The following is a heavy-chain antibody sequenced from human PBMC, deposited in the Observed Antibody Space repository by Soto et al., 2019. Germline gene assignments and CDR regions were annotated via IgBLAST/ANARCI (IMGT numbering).Heavy chain of an antibody. Sequence: QAQLVQSGGEVKRPGASVKVSCKASGYTFNKYGFNWVRQAPGQGLEWMGRISAFNDYTNLAQKFQGRITLTTDASTNTAYMELQILRSDDTAMYYCSRGRGVVIPAGTPDAFDVWGQATMGTVSA. D-gene: IGHD2-21*01. J-gene: IGHJ3*01. V-gene: IGHV1-18*01. CDR1: GYTFNKYG. CDR3: SRGRGVVIPAGTPDAFDV. CDR2: ISAFNDYT.